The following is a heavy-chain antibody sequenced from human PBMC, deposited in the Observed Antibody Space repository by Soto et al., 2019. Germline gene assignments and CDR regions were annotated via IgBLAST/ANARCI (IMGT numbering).Heavy chain of an antibody. V-gene: IGHV4-59*01. D-gene: IGHD6-19*01. CDR1: GFTFSSYA. J-gene: IGHJ4*02. CDR2: IYYSGST. Sequence: TGGSLRLSCAASGFTFSSYAMSWVRQAPGKGLEWIGYIYYSGSTNYNPSLKSRVTISVDTSKNQFSLKLSSVTAADTAVYYCAGGGGWTLVYWGQGTLVTVSS. CDR3: AGGGGWTLVY.